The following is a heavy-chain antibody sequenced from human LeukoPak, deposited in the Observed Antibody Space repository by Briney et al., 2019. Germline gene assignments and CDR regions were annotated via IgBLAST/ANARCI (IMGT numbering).Heavy chain of an antibody. CDR2: ISGGGGST. Sequence: PGGSLGLSCAASGFTFSSDAMSWVRHAPGKGLEWVSAISGGGGSTYYAVSVKGRFTISRDNSKNTLFLQMNSLRAEDTAVYFCEKVPEALRSLLDFWGQGTLLTVS. CDR3: EKVPEALRSLLDF. V-gene: IGHV3-23*01. CDR1: GFTFSSDA. D-gene: IGHD3-10*01. J-gene: IGHJ4*02.